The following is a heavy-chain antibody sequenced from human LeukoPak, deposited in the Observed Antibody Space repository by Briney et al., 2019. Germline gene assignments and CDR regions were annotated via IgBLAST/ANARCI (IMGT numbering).Heavy chain of an antibody. CDR3: AKVAVEMATMFYFDY. D-gene: IGHD5-24*01. J-gene: IGHJ4*02. CDR2: ISGSGGST. Sequence: PGGSLRLSCVASGFTFSSYAMSWVRQAPGKGLEWVSAISGSGGSTYFADSVKGRFTISRDNSKNTLYLQMNSLRAEDTAVYYCAKVAVEMATMFYFDYWGQGTLVTVSS. V-gene: IGHV3-23*01. CDR1: GFTFSSYA.